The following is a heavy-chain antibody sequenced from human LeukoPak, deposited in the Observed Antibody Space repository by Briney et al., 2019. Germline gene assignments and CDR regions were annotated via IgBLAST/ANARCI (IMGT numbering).Heavy chain of an antibody. CDR1: GFTFDDYA. V-gene: IGHV3-9*01. CDR2: ISWNSGSI. CDR3: AKGSIGIGSIHPSTAY. J-gene: IGHJ4*02. Sequence: GGSLRLSCAASGFTFDDYAMHWVRQAPGKGLEWVSGISWNSGSIGYADSVKGRFTISRDNAKNSLYLQMNSLRAEDTALYYCAKGSIGIGSIHPSTAYGGQGTSLTV. D-gene: IGHD2-15*01.